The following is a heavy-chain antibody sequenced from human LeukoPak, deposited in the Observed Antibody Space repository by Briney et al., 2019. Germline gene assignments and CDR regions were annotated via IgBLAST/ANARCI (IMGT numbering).Heavy chain of an antibody. V-gene: IGHV4-4*07. CDR1: GGSISNYY. CDR2: IYTTSGST. J-gene: IGHJ5*02. D-gene: IGHD6-19*01. CDR3: ARVEAQWVASHWFDP. Sequence: PSETLSLTCTVSGGSISNYYWTWIRQPAGKGLEWIGRIYTTSGSTNYNPSLKSRVLISMDTSKNHISLRLNSVTAADTAVYYCARVEAQWVASHWFDPWGQGAQVTVSS.